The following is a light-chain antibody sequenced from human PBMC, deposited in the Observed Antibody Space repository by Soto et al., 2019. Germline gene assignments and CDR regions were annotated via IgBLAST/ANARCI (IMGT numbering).Light chain of an antibody. CDR1: SSDVGSHNF. CDR3: SSYTASSTVYV. Sequence: QSALTQPASVSGSPGQSITVSCSGTSSDVGSHNFVSWYQLHPGKAPKLLIFDVSNRPSGISNCFSGSKSGNTASLTISGLQAEDEADYYCSSYTASSTVYVFGTGTKLTVL. V-gene: IGLV2-14*03. CDR2: DVS. J-gene: IGLJ1*01.